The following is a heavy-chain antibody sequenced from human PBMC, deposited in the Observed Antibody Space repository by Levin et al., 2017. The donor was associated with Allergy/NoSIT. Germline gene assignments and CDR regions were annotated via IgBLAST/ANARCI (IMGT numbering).Heavy chain of an antibody. CDR1: GFTFSDYY. CDR2: ISSSGSTI. Sequence: LSLTCAASGFTFSDYYMSWIRQAPGKGLEWVSYISSSGSTIYYADSVKGRFTISRDNAKNSLYLQMNSLRAEDTAVYYCARGEQQLNWYFDLWGRGTLVTVSS. V-gene: IGHV3-11*01. J-gene: IGHJ2*01. D-gene: IGHD6-13*01. CDR3: ARGEQQLNWYFDL.